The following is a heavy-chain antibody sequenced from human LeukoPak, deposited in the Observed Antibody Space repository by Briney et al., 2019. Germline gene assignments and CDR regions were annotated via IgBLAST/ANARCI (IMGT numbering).Heavy chain of an antibody. V-gene: IGHV3-30*18. CDR1: GFTFSSYG. CDR2: ISYDGSNK. CDR3: AKDRGNGDFDY. Sequence: PGRSLRLSCAASGFTFSSYGMHWVRQAPGKGLEWVAVISYDGSNKYYADSVKGRFTISRDNSKNTLYLQMNSLRAEDTAVYYCAKDRGNGDFDYWGQGTLVTVSS. J-gene: IGHJ4*02. D-gene: IGHD1-1*01.